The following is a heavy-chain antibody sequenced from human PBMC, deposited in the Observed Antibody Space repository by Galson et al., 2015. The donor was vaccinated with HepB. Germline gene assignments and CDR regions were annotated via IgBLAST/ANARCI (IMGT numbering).Heavy chain of an antibody. CDR3: ARDLTRYFDWLLSPQSGMDV. Sequence: SLRLSCAGSGFIFSSYEMSWVRQAPGKGLEWVSYISSSGSTIYYADSVKGRFTISRDNAKNSLYLQMNSLRAEDTAVYYCARDLTRYFDWLLSPQSGMDVWGQGTTVTVSS. CDR1: GFIFSSYE. CDR2: ISSSGSTI. J-gene: IGHJ6*02. D-gene: IGHD3-9*01. V-gene: IGHV3-48*03.